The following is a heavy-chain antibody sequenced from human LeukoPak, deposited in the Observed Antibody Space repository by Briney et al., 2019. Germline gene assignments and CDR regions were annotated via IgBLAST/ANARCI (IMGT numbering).Heavy chain of an antibody. V-gene: IGHV3-7*01. CDR2: IKHEGSEK. CDR3: ARGLATTPSDY. J-gene: IGHJ4*02. Sequence: PGGSLRLSCAASGFTFSSYWMGWVRQAPGQGLEWVANIKHEGSEKYYVDSVKGRFTISRDNAKNSLYLQMNSLRAEDTAVYYCARGLATTPSDYWGQGTLVTVSP. D-gene: IGHD5-24*01. CDR1: GFTFSSYW.